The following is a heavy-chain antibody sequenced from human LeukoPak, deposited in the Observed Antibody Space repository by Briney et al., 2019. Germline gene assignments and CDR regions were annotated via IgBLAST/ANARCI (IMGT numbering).Heavy chain of an antibody. Sequence: SETLSLTCTVSGGFISSYYWSWIRQPPGKGLEWIGYIYYSGSTNYNPSLKSRVTISVDTSKNQFSLKLSSVTAADTAVYYCARHSAPTMVRGVNYYYYYMDVWGKGTTVTVSS. J-gene: IGHJ6*03. D-gene: IGHD3-10*01. CDR1: GGFISSYY. CDR3: ARHSAPTMVRGVNYYYYYMDV. V-gene: IGHV4-59*08. CDR2: IYYSGST.